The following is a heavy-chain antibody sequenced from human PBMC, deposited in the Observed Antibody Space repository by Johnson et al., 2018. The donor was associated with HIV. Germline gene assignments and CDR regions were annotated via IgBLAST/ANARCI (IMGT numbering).Heavy chain of an antibody. CDR2: ISVSGGST. CDR1: GFTFSSYA. CDR3: ARAYSYGVFDI. D-gene: IGHD5-18*01. Sequence: VLLVESGGGVVQPVRSLRLSCAASGFTFSSYAMIWVRQAPGQGLEWVSTISVSGGSTYYAVSVQDRSNISRDNSKNTLYLQMNSLRAEDTALYYCARAYSYGVFDIWGQGTMVTVSS. V-gene: IGHV3-23*04. J-gene: IGHJ3*02.